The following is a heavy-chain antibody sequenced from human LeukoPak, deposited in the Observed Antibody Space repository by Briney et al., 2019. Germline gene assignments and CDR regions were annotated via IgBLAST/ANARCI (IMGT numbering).Heavy chain of an antibody. D-gene: IGHD1-7*01. V-gene: IGHV1-2*02. Sequence: EASVKVSCKASGYTFTGYYMDWVRQAPGQGLEWMGWINPNSGGTNYAQKFQGRVTMTRDTSISTAYMELSRLRSDDTAVYYCARTYNWNLRHFDYWGQGTLVTVSS. CDR2: INPNSGGT. CDR3: ARTYNWNLRHFDY. J-gene: IGHJ4*02. CDR1: GYTFTGYY.